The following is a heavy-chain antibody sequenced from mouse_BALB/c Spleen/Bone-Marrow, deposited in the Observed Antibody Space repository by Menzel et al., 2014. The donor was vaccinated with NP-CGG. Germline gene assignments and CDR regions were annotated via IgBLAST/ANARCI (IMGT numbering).Heavy chain of an antibody. J-gene: IGHJ3*01. V-gene: IGHV4-1*02. D-gene: IGHD2-3*01. CDR2: INPNSRTI. CDR3: ARLGYYGGFAY. Sequence: EAGGVDFSGFLMGWVRQAPGKGLEWIGXINPNSRTINYTPSLKDRFIISRDNAKNTLYLQMSKVRSEDTALYYCARLGYYGGFAYWGQGTLVTVSA. CDR1: GVDFSGFL.